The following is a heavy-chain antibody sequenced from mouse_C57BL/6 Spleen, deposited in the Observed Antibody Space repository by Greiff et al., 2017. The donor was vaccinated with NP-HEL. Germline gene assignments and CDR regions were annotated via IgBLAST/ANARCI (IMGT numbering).Heavy chain of an antibody. D-gene: IGHD1-1*01. Sequence: QVQLQQPGAELVKPGASVKLSCKASGYTFTSYWMHWVKQRPGQGLEWIGMIHPNSGSTNYNEKFKSKATLTVDKSSSTAYMQLSSLTSKDSAVYYCARDGSSYGHFDYWGQGTTLTVSS. CDR2: IHPNSGST. V-gene: IGHV1-64*01. J-gene: IGHJ2*01. CDR1: GYTFTSYW. CDR3: ARDGSSYGHFDY.